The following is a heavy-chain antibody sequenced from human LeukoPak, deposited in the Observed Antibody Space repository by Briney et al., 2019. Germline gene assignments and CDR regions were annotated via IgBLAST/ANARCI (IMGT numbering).Heavy chain of an antibody. D-gene: IGHD6-19*01. CDR3: VREKYSSGNYYFDY. CDR1: GFIFSTHA. J-gene: IGHJ4*02. V-gene: IGHV3-23*01. CDR2: VGGSGDRT. Sequence: GGSLRLSCAASGFIFSTHAMSWVRQAPGKGLEWVSGVGGSGDRTYYADSVRGRFIISRDNSKNTVYLQMIGLRAEDTATYYCVREKYSSGNYYFDYWGQGTLVTVSS.